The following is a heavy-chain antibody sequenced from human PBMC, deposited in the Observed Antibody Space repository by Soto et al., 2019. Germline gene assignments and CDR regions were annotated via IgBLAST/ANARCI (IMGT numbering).Heavy chain of an antibody. CDR1: GFIFSSYS. D-gene: IGHD6-13*01. Sequence: EVQLVESGGGLVKPGGSLRLSCAASGFIFSSYSMNWVRQAPGKGLEWVSSISSSSSYIYYADSLKGRFTISRDNAKNSLYLQMNSLRAEDTAVYYCAIGGSISWNFDYWGQGTLVTVSS. V-gene: IGHV3-21*01. J-gene: IGHJ4*02. CDR3: AIGGSISWNFDY. CDR2: ISSSSSYI.